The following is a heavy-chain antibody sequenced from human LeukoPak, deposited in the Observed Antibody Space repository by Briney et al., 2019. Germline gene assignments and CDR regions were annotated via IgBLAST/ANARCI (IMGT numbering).Heavy chain of an antibody. V-gene: IGHV3-48*02. CDR1: GFTFSSYS. Sequence: PGGSLRLSCAAAGFTFSSYSMNWVRQAPGKGLEWVSYISSSNSTIYYADSVKGRFTISRDNAKNSLHLQMNSLRDEDTAVYYCAREPGFDYWGQGTLVTVSS. J-gene: IGHJ4*02. CDR2: ISSSNSTI. CDR3: AREPGFDY.